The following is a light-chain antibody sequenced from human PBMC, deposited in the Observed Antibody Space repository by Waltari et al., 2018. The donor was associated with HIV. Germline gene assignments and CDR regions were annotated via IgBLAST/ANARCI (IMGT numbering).Light chain of an antibody. CDR2: DVS. J-gene: IGLJ3*02. Sequence: QSALAQPASVSGSPGQSITISCTGTTSDVGTYNYVSWYQQHPGKGPKLVIFDVSHRPSGISDRFSGSRSGNTASLTISGLRAEDEADYFCSSYSTNTNNSPWVFGGG. CDR1: TSDVGTYNY. V-gene: IGLV2-14*03. CDR3: SSYSTNTNNSPWV.